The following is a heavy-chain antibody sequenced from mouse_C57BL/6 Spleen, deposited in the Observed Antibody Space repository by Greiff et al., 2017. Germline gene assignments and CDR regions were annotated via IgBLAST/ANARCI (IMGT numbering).Heavy chain of an antibody. CDR2: IDPETGGT. CDR1: GYTFTDYE. Sequence: QVQLQQSGAELVRPGASVTLSCKASGYTFTDYEMHWVKQTPVHGLEWIGAIDPETGGTAYNQKFKGKAILTADQSSSTAYMALRSLTSEASAVYYCGRVNYYGSSGCLDGWGTGTTVTGSS. D-gene: IGHD1-1*01. J-gene: IGHJ1*03. CDR3: GRVNYYGSSGCLDG. V-gene: IGHV1-15*01.